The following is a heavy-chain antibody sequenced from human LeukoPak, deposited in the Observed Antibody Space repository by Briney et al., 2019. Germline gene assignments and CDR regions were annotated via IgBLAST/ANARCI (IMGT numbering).Heavy chain of an antibody. Sequence: ETLSLTCAVSGGSISSRNWWSWVRQPPGKGLEWVSSITTNSFMYYADSVKGRFTISRDNAKNPLYLQMNSLRAEDTAVYYCARDESAADYWGQGTLVTVSS. V-gene: IGHV3-69-1*01. D-gene: IGHD6-25*01. J-gene: IGHJ4*02. CDR2: ITTNSFM. CDR3: ARDESAADY. CDR1: GGSISSRNW.